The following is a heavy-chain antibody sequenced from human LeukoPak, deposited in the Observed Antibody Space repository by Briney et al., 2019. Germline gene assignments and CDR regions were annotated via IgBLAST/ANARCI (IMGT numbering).Heavy chain of an antibody. Sequence: SETLSLTCAVYGGSFSGYYWSWIRQPPGKGLEWIGEINHSGSTNYNPSLKSRVTISVDTSKNQFSLKLSSVTAADTAVYYCARKVTEVGAAAGTSWFDPWGQGTLVTVSS. CDR2: INHSGST. V-gene: IGHV4-34*01. CDR1: GGSFSGYY. CDR3: ARKVTEVGAAAGTSWFDP. D-gene: IGHD6-13*01. J-gene: IGHJ5*02.